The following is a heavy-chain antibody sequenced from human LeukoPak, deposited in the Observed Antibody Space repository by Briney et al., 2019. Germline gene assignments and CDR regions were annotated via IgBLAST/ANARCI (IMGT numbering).Heavy chain of an antibody. CDR2: IKQDGSEK. V-gene: IGHV3-7*03. Sequence: GGSLRLSCAASGFTFSSYWMSWVRQAPGKGLEWVANIKQDGSEKYYVDSVKGRFTISRDSSKNTLYLQMNSLRAEDTAIYYCARSVRIAANVWGQGTLVTVSS. D-gene: IGHD6-13*01. CDR1: GFTFSSYW. CDR3: ARSVRIAANV. J-gene: IGHJ4*02.